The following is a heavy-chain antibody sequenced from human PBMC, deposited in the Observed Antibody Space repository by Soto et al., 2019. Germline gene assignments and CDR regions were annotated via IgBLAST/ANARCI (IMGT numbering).Heavy chain of an antibody. CDR3: ASSIGSSSWYVY. CDR2: INPSGGST. D-gene: IGHD6-13*01. J-gene: IGHJ4*02. Sequence: ASVKVSCEASGYTFTSYYMHWVRQAPGQGLEWMGIINPSGGSTSYAQQFQGRVTMTRDTSTSTVYMELSTLRSEDTAVYYCASSIGSSSWYVYWGQGTLVTVSS. V-gene: IGHV1-46*03. CDR1: GYTFTSYY.